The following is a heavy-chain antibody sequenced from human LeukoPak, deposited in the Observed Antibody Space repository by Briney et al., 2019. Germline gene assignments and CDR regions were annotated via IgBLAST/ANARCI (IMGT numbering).Heavy chain of an antibody. CDR1: GYSFTSYW. D-gene: IGHD1-7*01. J-gene: IGHJ6*03. V-gene: IGHV5-51*01. CDR2: IYPGDSDT. CDR3: ARHDNWSYNEYYYYYYMDV. Sequence: GESLKISCKGSGYSFTSYWIGWVRQMPGKGLEWMGIIYPGDSDTRYSPSFQGQVTISADKSISTAYLQWSSLKASDTAMYYCARHDNWSYNEYYYYYYMDVWGKGTTVTVSS.